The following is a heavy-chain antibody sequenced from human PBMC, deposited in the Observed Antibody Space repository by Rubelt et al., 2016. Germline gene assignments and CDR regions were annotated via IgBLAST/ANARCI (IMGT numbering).Heavy chain of an antibody. V-gene: IGHV3-9*01. CDR1: GFTFGDYA. D-gene: IGHD5-18*01. CDR3: AKELNILRYSLYGMDV. Sequence: GGGLVQPGRSLRLSCVASGFTFGDYAMHWARQAPGKGLEWVSGISWNSGSIGYADSVKGRFTISRDNAKNSLYLQMNSLRAEDTALYYCAKELNILRYSLYGMDVWGQGTTVTVSS. J-gene: IGHJ6*02. CDR2: ISWNSGSI.